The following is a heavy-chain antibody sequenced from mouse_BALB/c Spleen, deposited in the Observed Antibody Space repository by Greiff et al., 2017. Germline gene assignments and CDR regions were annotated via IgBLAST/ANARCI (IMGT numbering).Heavy chain of an antibody. Sequence: EVKLMESGGDLVKPGGSLKLSCAASGFTFSSYGMSWVRQTPVKRLEWVATISSGGSYTYYPDSVKGRFTISRDNAKNTLYLQMSSLKSEDTAMYYCARQSNFDYWGQGTTLTVSS. CDR2: ISSGGSYT. J-gene: IGHJ2*01. CDR3: ARQSNFDY. D-gene: IGHD5-1*01. V-gene: IGHV5-6*01. CDR1: GFTFSSYG.